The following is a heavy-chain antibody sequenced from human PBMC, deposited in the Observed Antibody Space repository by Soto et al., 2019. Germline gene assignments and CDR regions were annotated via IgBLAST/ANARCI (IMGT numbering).Heavy chain of an antibody. J-gene: IGHJ3*02. V-gene: IGHV3-66*01. Sequence: ESGGGLVQPGGSLRLSCAASGFTVSANYMGWVRQAPGKGLEWVSFIYSRGITYYANSIKGRFTFSRDRSKNTVYLQMNSLRADDTALYYCARANWGADDAFDIWGQGTMVTVSS. CDR3: ARANWGADDAFDI. D-gene: IGHD7-27*01. CDR2: IYSRGIT. CDR1: GFTVSANY.